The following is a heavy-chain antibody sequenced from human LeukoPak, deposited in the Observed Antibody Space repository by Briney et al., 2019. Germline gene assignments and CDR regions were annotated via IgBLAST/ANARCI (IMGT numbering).Heavy chain of an antibody. D-gene: IGHD2-2*01. V-gene: IGHV3-74*01. CDR3: ARDQVQEYQLPKYYYYGMDV. Sequence: GGPLRLSCAASGFTFSSYWMHWVRQAPGKGLVWVSRINSDGSSTSYADSVKGRFTISRDNAKNTLYLQMNSLRAEDTAVYYCARDQVQEYQLPKYYYYGMDVWGQGTTVTVSS. J-gene: IGHJ6*02. CDR1: GFTFSSYW. CDR2: INSDGSST.